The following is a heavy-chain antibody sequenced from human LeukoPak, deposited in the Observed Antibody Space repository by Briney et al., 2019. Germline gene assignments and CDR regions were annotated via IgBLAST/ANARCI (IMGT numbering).Heavy chain of an antibody. V-gene: IGHV1-69*05. CDR1: GGTFSSYA. CDR3: ARGSELDY. CDR2: IIPIFGTA. J-gene: IGHJ4*02. Sequence: SVKVSCKASGGTFSSYAISWVRQAPGQGLEWMGGIIPIFGTANYAQKFQGRVTMTRNTSISTAYMELSSLRSEDTAVYYCARGSELDYWGQGTLVTVSS.